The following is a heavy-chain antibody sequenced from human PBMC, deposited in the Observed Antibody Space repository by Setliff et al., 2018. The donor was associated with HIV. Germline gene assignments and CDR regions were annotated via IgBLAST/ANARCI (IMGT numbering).Heavy chain of an antibody. CDR1: GYTFTSYA. D-gene: IGHD3-3*01. Sequence: ASVKVSCKASGYTFTSYAMNWVRQAPGQGLEWMGWINPTTGNPTYARGFTGRFVFSWDTSVSTAYPQISSLQAEDTAVYYCARSRLFFGVVTFDYWGPGTLVTVSS. CDR2: INPTTGNP. CDR3: ARSRLFFGVVTFDY. V-gene: IGHV7-4-1*02. J-gene: IGHJ4*02.